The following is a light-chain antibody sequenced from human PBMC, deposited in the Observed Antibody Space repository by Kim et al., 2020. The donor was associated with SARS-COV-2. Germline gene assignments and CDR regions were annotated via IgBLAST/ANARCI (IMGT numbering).Light chain of an antibody. CDR3: QQYSSSPAT. V-gene: IGKV3-20*01. CDR2: GAS. Sequence: SPGARATLSCMASQSVSSNYLAWYQQKPGQAPRLLIYGASSRATGIPDRFSGSGSGTDFTLTITRLEPEDFAVYYCQQYSSSPATFGQGTKVDIK. J-gene: IGKJ1*01. CDR1: QSVSSNY.